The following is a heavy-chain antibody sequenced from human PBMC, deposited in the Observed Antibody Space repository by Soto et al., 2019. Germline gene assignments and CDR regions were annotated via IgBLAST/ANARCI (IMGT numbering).Heavy chain of an antibody. CDR3: AHSLDTTIALDY. J-gene: IGHJ4*02. Sequence: QITLKESGPTLVKPTQTLTLTCTFSGFSLSTSGVGVGWIRQPPGKALEWLALVSWDDDKRYSPSLKSRVTITKDTSKNQVVLTLTNMDPVDTATYYCAHSLDTTIALDYWGQGTLVTVSS. CDR2: VSWDDDK. D-gene: IGHD5-18*01. CDR1: GFSLSTSGVG. V-gene: IGHV2-5*02.